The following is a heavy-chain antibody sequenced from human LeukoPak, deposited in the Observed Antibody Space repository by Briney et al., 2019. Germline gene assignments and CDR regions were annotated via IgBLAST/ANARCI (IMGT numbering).Heavy chain of an antibody. CDR1: GFTFSDYA. V-gene: IGHV3-49*04. D-gene: IGHD3-22*01. J-gene: IGHJ3*02. CDR3: SRFYSSGWASGAFDI. CDR2: IRNKANGGTT. Sequence: GGSLRLSCTTSGFTFSDYAVSWVRQAPGKGLEWIGFIRNKANGGTTVCAASVKGRFTISRDDSKTIAHLQMSSLKTEDTAVYYCSRFYSSGWASGAFDIWGQGTMVTVSS.